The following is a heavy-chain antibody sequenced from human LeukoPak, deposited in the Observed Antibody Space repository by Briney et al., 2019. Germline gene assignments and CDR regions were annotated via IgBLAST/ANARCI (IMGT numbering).Heavy chain of an antibody. J-gene: IGHJ5*02. CDR3: AIHIVVVPAAKKKNWFDP. CDR1: GGSFSGYY. D-gene: IGHD2-2*01. CDR2: INHSGST. Sequence: SETLSLTCAVYGGSFSGYYWSWIRQPPGKGLEWIGEINHSGSTNYNPSLKSRVTISVDTSKNQFSLKLSSVTAADTAVYYCAIHIVVVPAAKKKNWFDPWGQGTLVTISS. V-gene: IGHV4-34*01.